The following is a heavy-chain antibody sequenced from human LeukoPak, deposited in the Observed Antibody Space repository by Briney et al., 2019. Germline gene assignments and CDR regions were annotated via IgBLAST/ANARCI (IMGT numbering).Heavy chain of an antibody. D-gene: IGHD6-13*01. Sequence: GGSLRLSCAASGFTFSSYSMNWVRQAPGKGLEWVSFISTSSSYIHNADSVKGRFTISRDSAENSLYLQMNSLRAEDTAVYYCARAAIAAARIYYYMDVWGKGTTVTVSS. CDR3: ARAAIAAARIYYYMDV. CDR2: ISTSSSYI. J-gene: IGHJ6*03. CDR1: GFTFSSYS. V-gene: IGHV3-21*01.